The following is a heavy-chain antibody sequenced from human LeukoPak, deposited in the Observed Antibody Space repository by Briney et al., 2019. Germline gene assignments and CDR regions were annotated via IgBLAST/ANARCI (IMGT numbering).Heavy chain of an antibody. D-gene: IGHD3-10*01. CDR1: GYTFTDIG. CDR2: ISSYSGST. V-gene: IGHV1-18*01. Sequence: ASVKVSCKTSGYTFTDIGITWVRQAPGQGLEGVGWISSYSGSTEYALKLQGRVTMTTETSTITAYMELRSLRSDDTAVYYCARGRPGYGSGSYYNGYYYYYMDVWGKGTTVTISS. J-gene: IGHJ6*03. CDR3: ARGRPGYGSGSYYNGYYYYYMDV.